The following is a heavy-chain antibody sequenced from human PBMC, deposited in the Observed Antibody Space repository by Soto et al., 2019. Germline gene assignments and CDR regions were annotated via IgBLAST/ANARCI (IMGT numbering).Heavy chain of an antibody. CDR2: ITWSGGST. D-gene: IGHD2-2*01. CDR1: GFTFSNYA. CDR3: AKREFVAVTGAIYX. J-gene: IGHJ4*02. Sequence: GGSLRLSFAASGFTFSNYAMSWVRQAPGKGLEWVSVITWSGGSTFYADSVRGRFTISRDNSKNTLYLQMNSLRPEDTAVYYCAKREFVAVTGAIYXWGQGAQVTVSX. V-gene: IGHV3-23*01.